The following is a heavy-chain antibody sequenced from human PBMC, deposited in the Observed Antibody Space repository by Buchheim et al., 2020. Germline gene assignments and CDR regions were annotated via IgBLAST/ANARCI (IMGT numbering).Heavy chain of an antibody. CDR3: ARRGYSSSSEFDY. J-gene: IGHJ4*02. Sequence: QVQLVESGGGLVKSGGSLRLSCAASGFIYSDYHMSWIRQAPGKGLEWISYISTSGYTIYYADSVKGRFTTSRDTATSSLYLQMNSLRAEDTAMYYCARRGYSSSSEFDYWGQGTL. CDR1: GFIYSDYH. V-gene: IGHV3-11*01. CDR2: ISTSGYTI. D-gene: IGHD6-6*01.